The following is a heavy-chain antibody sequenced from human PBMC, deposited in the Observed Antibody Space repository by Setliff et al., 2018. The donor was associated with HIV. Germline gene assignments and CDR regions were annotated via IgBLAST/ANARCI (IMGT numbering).Heavy chain of an antibody. J-gene: IGHJ4*02. D-gene: IGHD6-19*01. Sequence: GGSLRLSCAASGFTFSSYGMHWVRQAPGKGLEWVAVISYDGSNKYYADSVKGRFTISRDNSKNTLYLQMNSLRAEDTAVYYCAKEAGYSSGWARWYFDYWGQGTLVTVSS. CDR3: AKEAGYSSGWARWYFDY. CDR1: GFTFSSYG. V-gene: IGHV3-30*18. CDR2: ISYDGSNK.